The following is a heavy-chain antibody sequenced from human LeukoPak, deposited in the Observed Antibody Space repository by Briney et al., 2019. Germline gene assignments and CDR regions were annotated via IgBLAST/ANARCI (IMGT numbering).Heavy chain of an antibody. J-gene: IGHJ4*02. V-gene: IGHV3-23*01. CDR2: IRGGGET. Sequence: GGSLRLSCAASGFSFTNYAMSWVRQAPARGPEWVSSIRGGGETYYADSVKGRFTISRDNSKNTLYLQMNSLRAEDAAVYYCARDSEYYYDSSGYYYGGFDYWGQGTLVTVSS. D-gene: IGHD3-22*01. CDR3: ARDSEYYYDSSGYYYGGFDY. CDR1: GFSFTNYA.